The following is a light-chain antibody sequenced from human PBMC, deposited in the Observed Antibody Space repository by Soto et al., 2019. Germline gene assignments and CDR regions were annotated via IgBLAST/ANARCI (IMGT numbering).Light chain of an antibody. CDR1: SSDVSGYNY. J-gene: IGLJ1*01. CDR2: DVS. CDR3: SSYTSSSTLYV. Sequence: QSALTQPASVSGSPGQSITISCTGTSSDVSGYNYVSWYQQHPGKAPKLMIYDVSNRPSGVSIRFSGSKSGNTASLTISGLQAEDEADYYCSSYTSSSTLYVFGTGTKVTVL. V-gene: IGLV2-14*01.